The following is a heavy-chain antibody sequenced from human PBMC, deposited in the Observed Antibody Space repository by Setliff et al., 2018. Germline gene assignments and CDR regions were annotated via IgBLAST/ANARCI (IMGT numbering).Heavy chain of an antibody. Sequence: GGSLRLSCAASGLTFSHAWMTWVRQSPGKGLEWVGRIGSRNDGGTTDYAAPVKGRFTFSRDDSKNTLYLQMNNLKTEDTATYYCTSAKLERRTGHHYYMDVWGKGTTVTVSS. CDR1: GLTFSHAW. CDR3: TSAKLERRTGHHYYMDV. CDR2: IGSRNDGGTT. J-gene: IGHJ6*03. V-gene: IGHV3-15*04. D-gene: IGHD1-1*01.